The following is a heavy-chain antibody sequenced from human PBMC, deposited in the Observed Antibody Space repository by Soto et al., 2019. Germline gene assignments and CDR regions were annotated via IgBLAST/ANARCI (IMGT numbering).Heavy chain of an antibody. V-gene: IGHV3-15*07. CDR1: GFTFSNAW. Sequence: GGSLRLSCAASGFTFSNAWMNWVRQAPGKGLEWVGRIKSKTDGGTTDYAAPVKGRFTISRDDSKNTLYLQMNSLKTEDTAVYYCGSGYYNLYYYYGMDVWGQGTTVTVSS. D-gene: IGHD3-22*01. CDR2: IKSKTDGGTT. CDR3: GSGYYNLYYYYGMDV. J-gene: IGHJ6*02.